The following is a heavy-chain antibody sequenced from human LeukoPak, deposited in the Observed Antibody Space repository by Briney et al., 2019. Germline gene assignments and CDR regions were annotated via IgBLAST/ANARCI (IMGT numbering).Heavy chain of an antibody. J-gene: IGHJ4*02. Sequence: PSETLSLTCAVYGGSFSGYYWSWIRQPPGKGLEWIGEINHSGSTNYNPSLKSRVTISVDTSKNQFSLKLSSVTAADTAVYYCARGRYDFWSGYSNYFDYWGQGTLVTVSS. D-gene: IGHD3-3*01. CDR2: INHSGST. CDR1: GGSFSGYY. CDR3: ARGRYDFWSGYSNYFDY. V-gene: IGHV4-34*01.